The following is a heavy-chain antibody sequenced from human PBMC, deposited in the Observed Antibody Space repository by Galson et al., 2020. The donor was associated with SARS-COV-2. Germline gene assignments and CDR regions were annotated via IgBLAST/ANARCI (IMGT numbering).Heavy chain of an antibody. D-gene: IGHD2-2*01. CDR1: GFTVSISY. J-gene: IGHJ4*02. V-gene: IGHV3-53*04. CDR3: ARRYSTNWSHDY. CDR2: SYRGGNT. Sequence: GESLKISCAASGFTVSISYMSWVRQAPGKGLEWLSVSYRGGNTYYSDSVKGRFTISRHDSKNTLYLQMNSLRTEDTAMYYCARRYSTNWSHDYWGQGTLVTVSS.